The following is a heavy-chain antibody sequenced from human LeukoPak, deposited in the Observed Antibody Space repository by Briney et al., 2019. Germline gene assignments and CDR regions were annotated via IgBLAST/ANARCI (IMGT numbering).Heavy chain of an antibody. CDR2: MSGSGGTT. CDR1: GFNFNIYA. Sequence: GGSLRLSCAASGFNFNIYAMSWVRQAPGEGLEWVSAMSGSGGTTYYADSVRGRFTISRDNSQNTVYLQMNSLRAEDTAVYYCAKDDLRSSWSYFFDSWGQGTLVTVSS. J-gene: IGHJ4*02. D-gene: IGHD6-13*01. CDR3: AKDDLRSSWSYFFDS. V-gene: IGHV3-23*01.